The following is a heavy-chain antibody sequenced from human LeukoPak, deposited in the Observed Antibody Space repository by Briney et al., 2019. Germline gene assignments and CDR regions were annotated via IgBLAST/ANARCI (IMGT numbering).Heavy chain of an antibody. D-gene: IGHD6-13*01. CDR1: GGSFSGYY. CDR2: INHSGST. Sequence: PSETLSLTCAVYGGSFSGYYWSWIRQPPGKGLEWIGEINHSGSTNYNPSLKSRVTISVDTSKSQFSLKLSSVTAADTAVYYCARGPRVNVGYSRGVFDYWGQGTLVTVSS. J-gene: IGHJ4*02. CDR3: ARGPRVNVGYSRGVFDY. V-gene: IGHV4-34*01.